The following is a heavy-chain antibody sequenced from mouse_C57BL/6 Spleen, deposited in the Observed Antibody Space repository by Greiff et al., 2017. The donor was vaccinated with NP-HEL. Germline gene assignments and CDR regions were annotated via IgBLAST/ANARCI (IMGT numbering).Heavy chain of an antibody. Sequence: QVQLQQSGPELVKPGASVKISCKASGYAFSSSWMNWVKQRPGKGLEWIGRIYPGDGDTNYNGKFKGKATLTADKSSSTAYMQLSSLTSEDSAVYCCARGVYGNYLDYWGQGTTLTVSS. D-gene: IGHD2-1*01. J-gene: IGHJ2*01. CDR2: IYPGDGDT. CDR1: GYAFSSSW. V-gene: IGHV1-82*01. CDR3: ARGVYGNYLDY.